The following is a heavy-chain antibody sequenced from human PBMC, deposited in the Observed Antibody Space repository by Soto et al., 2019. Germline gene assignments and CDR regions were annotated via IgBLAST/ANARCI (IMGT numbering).Heavy chain of an antibody. D-gene: IGHD5-18*01. CDR3: ARDPLNDSYCYCLLDY. CDR2: IWYDGSNK. Sequence: QVQLVESGGGVVQPGRSLRLSCVASGFTFSSYGMHWVRQAPGRGLGWVAVIWYDGSNKYYADSVKGRFTISRDNSKNTLYLQMNSLRAEDTAVYYCARDPLNDSYCYCLLDYWGQGTLVTVSS. J-gene: IGHJ4*02. CDR1: GFTFSSYG. V-gene: IGHV3-33*01.